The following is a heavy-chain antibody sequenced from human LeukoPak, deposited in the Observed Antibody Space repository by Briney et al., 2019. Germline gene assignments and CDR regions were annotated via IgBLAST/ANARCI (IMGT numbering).Heavy chain of an antibody. CDR1: GGSISSYY. D-gene: IGHD2-21*02. J-gene: IGHJ6*03. Sequence: SETLSLTCTVSGGSISSYYWSWIRQPPGKGLEWIGYIYYSGSTNYNPSLKSRVTISVDTSKNQFSLKLSSVTAADTAVYYCARSQGTVVTAIDYYYYYMDVWGKGTTVTVSS. V-gene: IGHV4-59*01. CDR3: ARSQGTVVTAIDYYYYYMDV. CDR2: IYYSGST.